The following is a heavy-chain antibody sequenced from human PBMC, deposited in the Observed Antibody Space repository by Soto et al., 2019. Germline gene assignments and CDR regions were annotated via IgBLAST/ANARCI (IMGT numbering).Heavy chain of an antibody. V-gene: IGHV3-74*01. D-gene: IGHD3-22*01. J-gene: IGHJ4*01. CDR1: GVTLTNVW. Sequence: PGGSLRLSCAVPGVTLTNVWRNWVRQAPGKGLVWISRVNSDESSTSYADSVKGRFTISRDNAKKTLYLQMNSLRAEDTAVYYCAREGDGTTGYYQDYWGHGTLVTVSS. CDR3: AREGDGTTGYYQDY. CDR2: VNSDESST.